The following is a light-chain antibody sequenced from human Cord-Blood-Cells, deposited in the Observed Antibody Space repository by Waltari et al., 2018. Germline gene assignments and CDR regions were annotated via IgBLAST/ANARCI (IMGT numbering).Light chain of an antibody. V-gene: IGKV3-20*01. Sequence: EIVLTQSPGTLSLSPGERAPLPCRASQSVSSSYLAWYQQKPGQAPRLLIYAASSRATGIPDRFSGSGSGTDFTLTISRLEPEDFAVYYCQQYGSSLYTFGQGTKLEIK. CDR3: QQYGSSLYT. J-gene: IGKJ2*01. CDR2: AAS. CDR1: QSVSSSY.